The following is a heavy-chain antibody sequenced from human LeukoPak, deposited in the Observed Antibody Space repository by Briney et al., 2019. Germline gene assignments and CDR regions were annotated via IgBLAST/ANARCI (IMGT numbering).Heavy chain of an antibody. D-gene: IGHD3-10*01. CDR2: INPNSGYT. CDR3: ARGDTMVRGLISDY. J-gene: IGHJ4*02. Sequence: ASVKVSCKASGYTFSDYYLHWVQQAPGQGLEYMGWINPNSGYTKYSQSFQGRVTMTRDTSISTAYMELSRLISDDTAVYYCARGDTMVRGLISDYWGQGTLVTVSS. V-gene: IGHV1-2*02. CDR1: GYTFSDYY.